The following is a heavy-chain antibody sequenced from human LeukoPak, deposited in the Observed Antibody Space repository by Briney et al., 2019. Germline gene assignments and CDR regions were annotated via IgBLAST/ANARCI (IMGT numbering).Heavy chain of an antibody. CDR1: GGSISSSPYY. Sequence: KPSETLSLTCTVSGGSISSSPYYWVWIRQPPGKGLEWIGSIYFGGSTYYNPSLKSRVTISVDTSKNQFPLKLSSVTAADTAVYYCARWVYGSGVFDYWGQGTLVTVSS. CDR3: ARWVYGSGVFDY. D-gene: IGHD3-10*01. J-gene: IGHJ4*02. CDR2: IYFGGST. V-gene: IGHV4-39*06.